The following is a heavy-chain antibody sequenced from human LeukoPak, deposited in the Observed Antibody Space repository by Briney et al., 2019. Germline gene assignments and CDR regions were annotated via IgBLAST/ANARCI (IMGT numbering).Heavy chain of an antibody. CDR2: IYYSGST. J-gene: IGHJ5*02. D-gene: IGHD2-2*01. CDR3: ARDKYHPLLFDP. Sequence: SETLSLTCTVSGGSISSYYWSWIRQPPGKGLEWIGYIYYSGSTNYNPSLKSRVTISVDTSKNQFSLKLSSVTAADTAVYYCARDKYHPLLFDPWGQGTLVTVSS. V-gene: IGHV4-59*01. CDR1: GGSISSYY.